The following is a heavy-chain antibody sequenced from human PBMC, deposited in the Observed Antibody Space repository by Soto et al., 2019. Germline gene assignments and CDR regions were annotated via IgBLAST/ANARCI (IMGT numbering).Heavy chain of an antibody. J-gene: IGHJ4*02. CDR3: ARAGAEVTRQFDN. D-gene: IGHD6-19*01. Sequence: ASVKVSCKASGYTFTGYYMHWVRQAPGQGLEWMGWISADNGNTEYEQKFQGRVTMTTDTSTSTAYMDLRSLRSDDTAVYYCARAGAEVTRQFDNWGQGTPVTVSS. CDR1: GYTFTGYY. V-gene: IGHV1-18*04. CDR2: ISADNGNT.